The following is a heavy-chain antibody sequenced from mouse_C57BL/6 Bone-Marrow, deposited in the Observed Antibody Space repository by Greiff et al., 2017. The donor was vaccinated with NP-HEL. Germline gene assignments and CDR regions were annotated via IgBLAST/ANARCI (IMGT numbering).Heavy chain of an antibody. V-gene: IGHV5-2*01. D-gene: IGHD2-3*01. CDR3: ARWLLRGLAWFAY. CDR2: INSDGGST. CDR1: EYAFPSHD. J-gene: IGHJ3*01. Sequence: EVNVVESGGGLVQPGESLKLSCESNEYAFPSHDMSWVRKTPEKRLELVAAINSDGGSTYYPDTLERRFIISRDNTKKTLYLQMSSLRSEDTALYYCARWLLRGLAWFAYWGQGTLVTVSA.